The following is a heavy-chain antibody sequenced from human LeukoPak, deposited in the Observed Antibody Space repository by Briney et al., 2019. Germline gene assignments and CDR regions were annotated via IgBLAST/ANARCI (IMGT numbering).Heavy chain of an antibody. J-gene: IGHJ4*02. CDR1: GFTFSSYA. CDR3: ARDGRVYSYGPAYFDY. CDR2: ISYDGSNK. D-gene: IGHD5-18*01. V-gene: IGHV3-30*04. Sequence: PGRSLRLSCAASGFTFSSYAMHWVRQAPGKGLGWVAVISYDGSNKYYADSVKGRFTISRDNSKNTLYLQMNSLRAEDTAVYYCARDGRVYSYGPAYFDYWGQGTLVTVSS.